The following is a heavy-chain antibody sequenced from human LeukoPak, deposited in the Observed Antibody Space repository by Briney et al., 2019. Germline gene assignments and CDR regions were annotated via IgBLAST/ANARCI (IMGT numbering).Heavy chain of an antibody. D-gene: IGHD6-25*01. V-gene: IGHV4-34*01. Sequence: PGGSLRPSCAASGFTFTTYSMNWVRQAPGKGLEWIGEINHSGSTNYNPSLKSRVTMSVDTSKNQFSLKLSSVTAADTAVYYCARDHQWAAAASNWFDPWGQGTLVTVSS. CDR1: GFTFTTYS. CDR3: ARDHQWAAAASNWFDP. CDR2: INHSGST. J-gene: IGHJ5*02.